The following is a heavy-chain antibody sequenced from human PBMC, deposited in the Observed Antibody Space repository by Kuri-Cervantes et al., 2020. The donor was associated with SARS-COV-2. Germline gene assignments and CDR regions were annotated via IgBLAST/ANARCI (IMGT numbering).Heavy chain of an antibody. D-gene: IGHD6-6*01. J-gene: IGHJ4*02. CDR1: GGSISSYY. Sequence: SETLSLTCTVSGGSISSYYWSWIRQPPGKGLEWIGYIYYSRSTNYNPSLKSRVTISVDTSKNQFSLKLSSVTAADTAVYYCASVYSSSSPDFDYWGQGTLVTVSS. CDR2: IYYSRST. V-gene: IGHV4-59*08. CDR3: ASVYSSSSPDFDY.